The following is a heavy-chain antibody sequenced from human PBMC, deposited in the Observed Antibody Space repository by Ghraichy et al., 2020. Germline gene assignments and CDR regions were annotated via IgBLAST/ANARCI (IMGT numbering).Heavy chain of an antibody. CDR2: IYYSGGT. CDR1: GGSVSSSTYY. CDR3: ASLPAGYCSGGSCYYGIDY. D-gene: IGHD2-15*01. V-gene: IGHV4-39*01. J-gene: IGHJ4*02. Sequence: SETLSLTCTVSGGSVSSSTYYWGWIRQPPGKGLEWIGNIYYSGGTYYNPSLKSRVTISVDTSKNQFSLRLSSVTAADTAVYFCASLPAGYCSGGSCYYGIDYWGQGTLVTVSS.